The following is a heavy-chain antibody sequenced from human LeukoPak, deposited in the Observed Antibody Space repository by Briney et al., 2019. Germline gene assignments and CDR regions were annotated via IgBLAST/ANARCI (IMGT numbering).Heavy chain of an antibody. V-gene: IGHV1-2*02. CDR2: INPNSGGT. CDR1: GYTFIDYY. CDR3: AKNMGYGDYWYFDL. D-gene: IGHD4-17*01. Sequence: ASVKVSCKASGYTFIDYYIHWVRQAPGEGLEWMGWINPNSGGTNYAQKFQGSVTMTRDTSISTAYMELTRLNSGDTAVYYCAKNMGYGDYWYFDLWGRGTLVTVSS. J-gene: IGHJ2*01.